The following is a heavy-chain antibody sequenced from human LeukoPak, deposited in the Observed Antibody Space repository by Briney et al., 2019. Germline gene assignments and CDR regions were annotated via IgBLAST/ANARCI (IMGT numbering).Heavy chain of an antibody. V-gene: IGHV4-34*01. J-gene: IGHJ4*02. Sequence: SETLSLTCAVYGGSFSGYYWSWIRQPPGKGLEWIGEINHSGSTNYSPSLKSRVTISVDTSKNQFSLKLSSVTAADTAVYYCARGRGRRYDFWSGYYIAYFDYWGQGTLVTVSS. CDR2: INHSGST. CDR1: GGSFSGYY. CDR3: ARGRGRRYDFWSGYYIAYFDY. D-gene: IGHD3-3*01.